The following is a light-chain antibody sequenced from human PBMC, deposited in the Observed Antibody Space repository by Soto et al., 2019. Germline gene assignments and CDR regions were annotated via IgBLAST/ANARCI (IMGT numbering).Light chain of an antibody. Sequence: DIVMTQSPLSLPVTPGEPASISCRSSQSLLASNGYNYLDWYLQKPGQSPQLLIYLGSNRASGVPDRFSGSGSGTDFTLKISRVEAEDVGVYYCMVALYPVTFGGGTKVEIK. V-gene: IGKV2-28*01. J-gene: IGKJ4*01. CDR1: QSLLASNGYNY. CDR3: MVALYPVT. CDR2: LGS.